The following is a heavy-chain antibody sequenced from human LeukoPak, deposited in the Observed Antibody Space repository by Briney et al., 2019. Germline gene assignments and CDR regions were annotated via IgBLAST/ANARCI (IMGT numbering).Heavy chain of an antibody. J-gene: IGHJ4*02. V-gene: IGHV1-18*01. Sequence: ASVKVSCKASGYTFTSYGISWVRQAPGQGLEGMGWISAYNGNTNYAQKLQGRVTMTTDTSTSTAYMELRSLRSDDTAVYYCARDPVSRDSSGWYLRDYWGQGTLVTVSS. CDR2: ISAYNGNT. CDR1: GYTFTSYG. D-gene: IGHD6-19*01. CDR3: ARDPVSRDSSGWYLRDY.